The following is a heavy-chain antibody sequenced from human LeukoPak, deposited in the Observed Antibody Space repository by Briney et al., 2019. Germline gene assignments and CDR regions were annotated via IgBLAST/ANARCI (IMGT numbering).Heavy chain of an antibody. V-gene: IGHV4-59*01. J-gene: IGHJ4*02. CDR3: ARGSGYASRWSKPRCDY. D-gene: IGHD6-13*01. CDR2: IYYGGST. CDR1: GGSISTYY. Sequence: PSETLSLTCTVSGGSISTYYWNWIRQPPGKGLEWIGYIYYGGSTNYNPSLKSRVTISVDTSKNQFSLKLTSVTAADTAVYFCARGSGYASRWSKPRCDYWGQGTLVTVSS.